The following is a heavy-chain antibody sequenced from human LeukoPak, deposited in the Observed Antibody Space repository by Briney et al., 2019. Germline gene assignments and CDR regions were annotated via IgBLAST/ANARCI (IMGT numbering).Heavy chain of an antibody. Sequence: PSETLSLTCAVSGGSINHYYWAWIRQPPGKGLEWIGYVHSSGSTNYNPSLKSRVTISVDTSKNQFSLKLSSVTAADTAVYYCARAEFYDILTQNWFDPWGQGTLVTVSS. CDR1: GGSINHYY. CDR2: VHSSGST. CDR3: ARAEFYDILTQNWFDP. D-gene: IGHD3-9*01. V-gene: IGHV4-59*08. J-gene: IGHJ5*02.